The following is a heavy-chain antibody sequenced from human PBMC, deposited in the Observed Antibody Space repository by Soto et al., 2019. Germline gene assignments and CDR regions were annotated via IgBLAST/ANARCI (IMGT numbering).Heavy chain of an antibody. D-gene: IGHD1-20*01. CDR1: GGSISPYF. V-gene: IGHV4-4*07. Sequence: TSETLSLTCTVSGGSISPYFWTWIRQSAGQALEWIGRIYSSGDTNYNPSLKSRVTMSVDTSKNHFSLRLNSVTAADTAVYYCAREDVSLAAFDYWGQGILVTVSS. J-gene: IGHJ4*02. CDR3: AREDVSLAAFDY. CDR2: IYSSGDT.